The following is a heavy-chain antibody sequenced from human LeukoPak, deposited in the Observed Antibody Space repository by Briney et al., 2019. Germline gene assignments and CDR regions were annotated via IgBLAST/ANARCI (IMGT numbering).Heavy chain of an antibody. CDR1: GYSISSGYY. V-gene: IGHV4-38-2*02. Sequence: PSETLSLTCAVSGYSISSGYYWGWIRQPPGKGLEWIGSIYHSGSTYYNPSLKSRVTISVDASKNQFSLKLSSVTAADTAVYYCARETLSGYDGNDAFDIWGQGTMASVSS. J-gene: IGHJ3*02. D-gene: IGHD5-12*01. CDR3: ARETLSGYDGNDAFDI. CDR2: IYHSGST.